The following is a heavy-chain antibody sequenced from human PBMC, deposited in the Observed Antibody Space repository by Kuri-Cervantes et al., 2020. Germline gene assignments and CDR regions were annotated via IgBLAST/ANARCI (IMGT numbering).Heavy chain of an antibody. CDR3: ARGGYYYDSSGAPIKY. CDR2: IYPGQNN. V-gene: IGHV4-61*01. J-gene: IGHJ4*02. D-gene: IGHD3-22*01. CDR1: RTSVSSGFHH. Sequence: SETLSLTCTVSRTSVSSGFHHWSWIRQPPGKKLEWIGCIYPGQNNRYNPSLQSRVAISVDTSKNQFSLNLSSVTAADTAVYYCARGGYYYDSSGAPIKYWGQGTLVTVSS.